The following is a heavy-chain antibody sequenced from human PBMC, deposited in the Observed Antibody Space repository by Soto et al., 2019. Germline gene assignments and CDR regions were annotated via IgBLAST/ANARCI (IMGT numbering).Heavy chain of an antibody. Sequence: SETLSLTCAVSGGSISSGGYSWSWIRQPPGKGLEWIGYIYHSGSTYYNQSLKSRVTISVDKSKNQFSLKLSSVTAADTAVYYCARVPTPWGQGTLVTVSS. CDR2: IYHSGST. V-gene: IGHV4-30-2*01. D-gene: IGHD2-2*01. J-gene: IGHJ5*02. CDR1: GGSISSGGYS. CDR3: ARVPTP.